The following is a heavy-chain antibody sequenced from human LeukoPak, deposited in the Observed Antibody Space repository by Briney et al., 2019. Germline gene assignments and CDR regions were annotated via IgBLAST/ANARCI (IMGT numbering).Heavy chain of an antibody. D-gene: IGHD1-26*01. V-gene: IGHV3-64*01. CDR3: ARMVGATKGFDY. J-gene: IGHJ4*02. CDR2: ISSSGGST. Sequence: GGSLRLSCAASGFTFSSYAMHWVRQAPGKGLEYVSAISSSGGSTYYANSVKGRFTISRDNSKNTLYLQMGSLRAEDMAVYYCARMVGATKGFDYWGQGTLVTVSS. CDR1: GFTFSSYA.